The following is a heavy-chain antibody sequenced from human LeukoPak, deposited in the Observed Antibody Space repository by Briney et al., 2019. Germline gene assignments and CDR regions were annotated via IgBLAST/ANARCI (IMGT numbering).Heavy chain of an antibody. CDR1: GFTFSSYA. CDR2: ISGSGGST. V-gene: IGHV3-23*01. Sequence: PGGSLRLSCAASGFTFSSYAMSWVRQAPGKGLEWVSAISGSGGSTYYADSVKGRFTISRDNSKNTLYLQMNSLRAEDTAVYYCARDRAPYGDPDYWGQGTLVTVSS. CDR3: ARDRAPYGDPDY. D-gene: IGHD4-17*01. J-gene: IGHJ4*02.